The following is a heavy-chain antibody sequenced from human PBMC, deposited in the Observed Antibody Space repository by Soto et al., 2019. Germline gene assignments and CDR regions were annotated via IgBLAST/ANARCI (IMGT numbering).Heavy chain of an antibody. J-gene: IGHJ4*02. D-gene: IGHD3-22*01. CDR2: ISWNSGSI. CDR3: AKDRADDSSGSFIV. CDR1: GFTFDDYA. V-gene: IGHV3-9*01. Sequence: GGSLRLSCAASGFTFDDYAMHWVRQAPGKGLEWVSGISWNSGSIGYADSVKGRFTISRDNAKNSLYLQMNSLRAEATALYYCAKDRADDSSGSFIVWGQGTLVTVSS.